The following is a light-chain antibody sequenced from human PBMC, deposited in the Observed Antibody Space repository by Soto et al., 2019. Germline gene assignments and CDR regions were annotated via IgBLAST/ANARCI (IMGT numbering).Light chain of an antibody. V-gene: IGKV3-20*01. J-gene: IGKJ5*01. CDR3: QQLNSYLPIT. CDR2: GAS. CDR1: QSVSNNY. Sequence: EIVLTQSPGTLSLSPGERATLSCRASQSVSNNYLAWYQQKPGQAPRLLIYGASNRATGIPDRFSGSGSGTDFTLTISRLEPEDFATYYCQQLNSYLPITFGQGTRLEIK.